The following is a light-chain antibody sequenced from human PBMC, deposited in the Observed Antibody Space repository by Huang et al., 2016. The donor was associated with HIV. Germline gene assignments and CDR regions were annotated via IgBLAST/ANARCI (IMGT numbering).Light chain of an antibody. J-gene: IGKJ3*01. V-gene: IGKV1-39*01. CDR3: QQSFTTPIT. CDR1: QTISSH. Sequence: DIQMTQSPSSVSASVGDTVTFTGRASQTISSHLNWYQQKPGKAPKLLIYAASSLESGVPSRFSGSGSGTDFTLTISTLQPEDFGTYYCQQSFTTPITFGPGTRV. CDR2: AAS.